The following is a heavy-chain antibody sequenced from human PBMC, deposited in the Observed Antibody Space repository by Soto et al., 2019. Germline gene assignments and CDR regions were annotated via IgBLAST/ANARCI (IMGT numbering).Heavy chain of an antibody. CDR1: GGSFSGYY. Sequence: SETLSLTCAVYGGSFSGYYWCWIRQPPGKGLEWIGEINHSGSTNYNPSLKSRVTISVDTSKNQFSLKLSSVTAADTAVYYCARAVTLDYWGQGTLVTVSS. J-gene: IGHJ4*02. CDR3: ARAVTLDY. CDR2: INHSGST. D-gene: IGHD4-17*01. V-gene: IGHV4-34*01.